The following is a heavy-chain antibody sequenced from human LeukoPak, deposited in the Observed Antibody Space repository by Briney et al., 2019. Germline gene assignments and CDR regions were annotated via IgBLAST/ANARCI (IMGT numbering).Heavy chain of an antibody. J-gene: IGHJ3*02. Sequence: SETLSLTXTVSGGSISSGSYYWSWIWQPAGKGLEWIGRIYTSGSTNYNPSLKSRVTISVDTSKNQFSLKLSSVTAADTAVYYCAREKGSSWYTDAFDIWGQGTMVTVSS. D-gene: IGHD6-13*01. CDR3: AREKGSSWYTDAFDI. CDR2: IYTSGST. CDR1: GGSISSGSYY. V-gene: IGHV4-61*02.